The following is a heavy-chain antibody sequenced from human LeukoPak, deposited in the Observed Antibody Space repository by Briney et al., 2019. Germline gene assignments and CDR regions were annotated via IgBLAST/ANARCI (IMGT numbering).Heavy chain of an antibody. CDR2: IYSGGST. V-gene: IGHV3-53*04. CDR1: GFTVSSNF. CDR3: ARDDGSRVFDI. Sequence: GGSLRLSCAASGFTVSSNFMSWVRQAPGKGLEWVSVIYSGGSTYYADSVKGRFTISRHNSKNTLYLQMNSLRAEDTAVYYCARDDGSRVFDIWGQGTMVTVSS. J-gene: IGHJ3*02. D-gene: IGHD5-24*01.